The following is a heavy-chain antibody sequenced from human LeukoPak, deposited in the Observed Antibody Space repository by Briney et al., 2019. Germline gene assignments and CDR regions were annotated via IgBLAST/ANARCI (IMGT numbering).Heavy chain of an antibody. CDR1: GYTFTSYD. J-gene: IGHJ6*03. Sequence: GASVKVSCKASGYTFTSYDINWVRQATGQGLEWMGWMNPNSGNTGYAQKFQGRVTITRNTSISTAYMELSSLRSEDTAVYYCARDWYSSSWDYYYMDVWGKGTTVTVSS. V-gene: IGHV1-8*03. CDR2: MNPNSGNT. CDR3: ARDWYSSSWDYYYMDV. D-gene: IGHD6-13*01.